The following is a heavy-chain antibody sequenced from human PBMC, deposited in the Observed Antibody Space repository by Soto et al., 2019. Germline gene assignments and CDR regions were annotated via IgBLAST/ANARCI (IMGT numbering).Heavy chain of an antibody. CDR1: GFRFSSSA. D-gene: IGHD4-17*01. CDR3: ASRCATVRSLTY. J-gene: IGHJ4*02. V-gene: IGHV3-23*01. CDR2: ISGSFGST. Sequence: RLSCVASGFRFSSSAMNWVRKAPGKGLAWVSTISGSFGSTYYAASVQGRFTVSSANSKNTLYLQTNSLRAEDTAAQYCASRCATVRSLTYWGPGTQVTVSS.